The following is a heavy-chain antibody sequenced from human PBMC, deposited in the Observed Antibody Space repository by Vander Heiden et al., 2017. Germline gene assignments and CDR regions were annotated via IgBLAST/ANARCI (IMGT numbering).Heavy chain of an antibody. CDR1: GYSFTTYW. CDR2: MYPGDSDT. J-gene: IGHJ4*02. CDR3: VRRTGYCNNGVCYFDY. D-gene: IGHD2-8*01. Sequence: DVQLVQSGAEVQKPGESLKISCQGSGYSFTTYWIGWGRQMPGKGLEWMGKMYPGDSDTRYSPSFEGQVTMSADKSSSTAYLQWSSLKASDTAIYYCVRRTGYCNNGVCYFDYWGQGTLVTVSS. V-gene: IGHV5-51*01.